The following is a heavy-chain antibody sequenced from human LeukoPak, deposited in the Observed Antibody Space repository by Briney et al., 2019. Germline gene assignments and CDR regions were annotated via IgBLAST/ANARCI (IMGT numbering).Heavy chain of an antibody. V-gene: IGHV3-30*04. CDR1: GFTFSSYA. D-gene: IGHD5-18*01. Sequence: GGSLRLSCAASGFTFSSYAMHWVRQAPGKGLEWVAVISYDGSNKYYADSVKGRFTISRDNSKNTLYLQMNSLRAEDTAVYYCAREELWGWGYFDYWGQGTLVTVSS. CDR2: ISYDGSNK. CDR3: AREELWGWGYFDY. J-gene: IGHJ4*02.